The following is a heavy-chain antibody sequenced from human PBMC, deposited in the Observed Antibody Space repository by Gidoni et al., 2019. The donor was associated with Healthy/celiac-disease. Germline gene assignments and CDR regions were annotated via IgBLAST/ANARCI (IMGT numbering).Heavy chain of an antibody. J-gene: IGHJ4*02. D-gene: IGHD3-22*01. CDR3: AKSPNLSITMIVVVITTGYFDY. CDR1: GFTFSSYA. V-gene: IGHV3-23*01. Sequence: EVQLLESGGGLVRPGGSLRLSCAASGFTFSSYAMSWVRQAPGMGLEWVSAISGSGGSTYYADSVKGRFTISRDNSKNTLYLQMNSLRAEDTAVYYCAKSPNLSITMIVVVITTGYFDYWGQGTLVTVSS. CDR2: ISGSGGST.